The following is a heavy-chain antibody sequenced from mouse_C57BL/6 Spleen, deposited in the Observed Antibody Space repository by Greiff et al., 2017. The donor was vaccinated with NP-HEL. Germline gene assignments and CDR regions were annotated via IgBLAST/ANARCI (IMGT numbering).Heavy chain of an antibody. D-gene: IGHD2-4*01. V-gene: IGHV5-4*01. J-gene: IGHJ3*01. CDR2: ISDGGSYT. CDR1: GFTFSSYA. CDR3: ARDGVYYDYDGGRFAY. Sequence: EVKLVESGGGLVKPGGSLKLSCAASGFTFSSYAMSWVRQTPEKRLEWVATISDGGSYTYYPDNVKGRFTISRDNAKNNLYLQMSHLKSEDTAMYYGARDGVYYDYDGGRFAYWGQGTLVTVSA.